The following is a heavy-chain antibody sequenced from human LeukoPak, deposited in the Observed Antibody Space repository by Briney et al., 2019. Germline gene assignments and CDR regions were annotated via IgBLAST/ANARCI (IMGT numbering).Heavy chain of an antibody. CDR1: GYTFTGYY. Sequence: ASVKVSCKASGYTFTGYYMHWVRQAPGQGLEWMGRINPNSGGTNYAQKFQGRVTMTRDTSISTAYMELSRLRSADTAVYYCARGTYNWNLNFDYWGQGTLVTVSS. CDR3: ARGTYNWNLNFDY. V-gene: IGHV1-2*06. D-gene: IGHD1-1*01. CDR2: INPNSGGT. J-gene: IGHJ4*02.